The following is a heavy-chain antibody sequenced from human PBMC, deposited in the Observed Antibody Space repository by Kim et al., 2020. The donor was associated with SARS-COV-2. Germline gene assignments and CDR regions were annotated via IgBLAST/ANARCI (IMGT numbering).Heavy chain of an antibody. Sequence: SETLSLTCTVSGGSISSSSYYWGWIRQPPGKGLEWIGSIYYSGSTYYNPSLKSRVTISVDTSKNQFSLKLSSVTAADTAVYYCARQPSLEFTWDIVVVPAGVGGAGWFDPWGQGTLVTVSS. CDR1: GGSISSSSYY. V-gene: IGHV4-39*01. CDR3: ARQPSLEFTWDIVVVPAGVGGAGWFDP. J-gene: IGHJ5*02. CDR2: IYYSGST. D-gene: IGHD2-2*01.